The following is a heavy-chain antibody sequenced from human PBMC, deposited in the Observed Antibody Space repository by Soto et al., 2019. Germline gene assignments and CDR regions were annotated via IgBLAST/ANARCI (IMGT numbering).Heavy chain of an antibody. CDR1: GYTLTELS. Sequence: ASVKVSCKVSGYTLTELSMHWVRQAPGKGLEWMGGFDPEDGETIYAQKFQGRVTMTEDTSTDTAYMELSSLRSEDTAVYYCATVLYSSGWLRFDYWGQGTLVTVSS. D-gene: IGHD6-19*01. CDR3: ATVLYSSGWLRFDY. V-gene: IGHV1-24*01. CDR2: FDPEDGET. J-gene: IGHJ4*02.